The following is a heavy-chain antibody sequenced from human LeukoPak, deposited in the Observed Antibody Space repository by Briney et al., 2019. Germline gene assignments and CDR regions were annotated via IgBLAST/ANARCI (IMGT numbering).Heavy chain of an antibody. Sequence: GGSLRLSCAASGFTVSSNYMSWVRQAPRKGLEWVSAISGSGGSTYYADSVKGRFTISRDNSKNTLYLQMNSLRAEDTAVYYCAKADSSGYLFDYWGQGTLVTVSS. CDR2: ISGSGGST. CDR1: GFTVSSNY. V-gene: IGHV3-23*01. D-gene: IGHD3-22*01. J-gene: IGHJ4*02. CDR3: AKADSSGYLFDY.